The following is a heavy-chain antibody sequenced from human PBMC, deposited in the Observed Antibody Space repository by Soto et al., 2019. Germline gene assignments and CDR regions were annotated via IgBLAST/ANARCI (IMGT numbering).Heavy chain of an antibody. V-gene: IGHV5-51*01. J-gene: IGHJ6*02. D-gene: IGHD5-18*01. CDR1: GYTFTNCW. CDR3: ARPHVETGGPKDEGNHAPDL. CDR2: INPAGPHT. Sequence: ESLKLSCKGSGYTFTNCWIVWVRKVPGKSLESLGVINPAGPHTRYSASFQGGVTVSLDKSIKTAYLQWSSLRASDSAMYYWARPHVETGGPKDEGNHAPDLWVQGTPVT.